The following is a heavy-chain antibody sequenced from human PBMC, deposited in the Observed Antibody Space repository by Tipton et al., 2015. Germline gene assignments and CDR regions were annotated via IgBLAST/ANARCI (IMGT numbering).Heavy chain of an antibody. V-gene: IGHV4-38-2*01. CDR3: ACQDYDSLTRDYQTVDY. CDR2: IFHRGDT. D-gene: IGHD3-9*01. CDR1: GYSISSGYY. J-gene: IGHJ4*02. Sequence: TLSLTCDVSGYSISSGYYWGWIRQPPGKGLEWIGSIFHRGDTNYNPSLKSRVTMSVDTSKKQFSLKLDSVTAADTAVYYCACQDYDSLTRDYQTVDYWGQGTLVTVSS.